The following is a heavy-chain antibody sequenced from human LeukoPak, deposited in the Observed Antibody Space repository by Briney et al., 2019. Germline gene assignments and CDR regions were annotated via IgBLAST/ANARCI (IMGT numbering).Heavy chain of an antibody. CDR1: GGSISTSSYY. CDR2: ISESGRT. CDR3: AMHCTGDICAAYYFYYYMDV. D-gene: IGHD2-8*02. V-gene: IGHV4-39*02. J-gene: IGHJ6*03. Sequence: PSETLSLTCTVSGGSISTSSYYWGWIRQPPGKGLEWIGSISESGRTYYNPSLKSRVIISVDTSKKHFSLKLSSVTAADTAVYYCAMHCTGDICAAYYFYYYMDVWGKGTTVTVSS.